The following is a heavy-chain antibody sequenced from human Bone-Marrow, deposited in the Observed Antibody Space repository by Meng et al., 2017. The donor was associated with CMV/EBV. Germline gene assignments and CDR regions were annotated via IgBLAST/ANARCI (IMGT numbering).Heavy chain of an antibody. D-gene: IGHD1-1*01. J-gene: IGHJ6*02. CDR3: ARERGQMHLTNYYYYGMDV. Sequence: SVKVSCKASGGTFNSYAINWVRQAPGQGLEWMGGIIPILGTPNYAQTFQGRVTITADKSTSTAYMELSSLRSEDTALYYCARERGQMHLTNYYYYGMDVWGQGTTVTVSS. CDR2: IIPILGTP. CDR1: GGTFNSYA. V-gene: IGHV1-69*10.